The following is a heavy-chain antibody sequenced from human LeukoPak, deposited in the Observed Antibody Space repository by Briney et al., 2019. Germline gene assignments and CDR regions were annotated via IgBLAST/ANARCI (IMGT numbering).Heavy chain of an antibody. CDR2: ISSSGSTI. D-gene: IGHD3-10*01. Sequence: GGSLRLSCAASGFTFSSYEMNWVRQAPGKGLGWVSYISSSGSTIYYADSVKGRFTISRDNSKNTLYLQMNSLRAEDTAVYYCARVRGPYYGSGSCDYWGQGTLVTVSS. CDR1: GFTFSSYE. CDR3: ARVRGPYYGSGSCDY. V-gene: IGHV3-48*03. J-gene: IGHJ4*02.